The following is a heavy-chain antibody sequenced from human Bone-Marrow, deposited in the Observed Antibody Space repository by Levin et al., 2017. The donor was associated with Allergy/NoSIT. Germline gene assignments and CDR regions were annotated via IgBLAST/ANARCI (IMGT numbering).Heavy chain of an antibody. CDR1: GFTVSSTY. D-gene: IGHD3-22*01. J-gene: IGHJ4*02. V-gene: IGHV3-66*01. Sequence: GESLKISCAASGFTVSSTYMSWVRQAPGKGLEWISVIYGGGGTYYADSVKGRFTISRDNSRNTLNLQMNSLRAEDTAVYYCARDGVYSGGYGFDYWGQGTLVTVSS. CDR2: IYGGGGT. CDR3: ARDGVYSGGYGFDY.